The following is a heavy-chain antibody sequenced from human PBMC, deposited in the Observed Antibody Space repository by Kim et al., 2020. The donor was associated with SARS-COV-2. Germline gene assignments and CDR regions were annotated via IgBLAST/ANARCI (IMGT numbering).Heavy chain of an antibody. J-gene: IGHJ6*02. CDR2: IKQDGSEK. V-gene: IGHV3-7*01. D-gene: IGHD3-10*01. CDR3: ARPIEYGSGIGGFRVYYYYGMDV. Sequence: GGSLRLSCAASGFTFSSYWMSWVRQAPGKGLEWVANIKQDGSEKYYVDSVKGRFTISRDNAKNSLYLQMNSLRAEDTAVYYCARPIEYGSGIGGFRVYYYYGMDVWGQGTTVTVSS. CDR1: GFTFSSYW.